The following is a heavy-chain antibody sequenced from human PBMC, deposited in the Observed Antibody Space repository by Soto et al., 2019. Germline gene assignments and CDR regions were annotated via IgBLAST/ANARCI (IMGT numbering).Heavy chain of an antibody. CDR2: IWYDGSNK. Sequence: QVQLVESGGGVVQPGRSVRLSCAASGFTFSSYGMHWVRQAPGKGLEWVAVIWYDGSNKYYADSVKGRFTISRDNSKNTLYLQMNSLRAEDTAVYYCARDEEFYFDYWGQGTLVTVSS. D-gene: IGHD3-10*01. CDR3: ARDEEFYFDY. CDR1: GFTFSSYG. J-gene: IGHJ4*02. V-gene: IGHV3-33*01.